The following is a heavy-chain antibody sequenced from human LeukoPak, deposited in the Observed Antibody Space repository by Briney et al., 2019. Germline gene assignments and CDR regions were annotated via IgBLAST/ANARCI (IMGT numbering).Heavy chain of an antibody. CDR3: ARVGYYYDSSGYYETIDY. CDR2: INTNTGNP. Sequence: GASVKVSCKASGYTFTSYAMDWVRQAPGQGLEWMGWINTNTGNPTYAQGFTGRFVFSLDTSVSTAYLQISSLKAEDTAVYYCARVGYYYDSSGYYETIDYWGQGTLVTVSS. J-gene: IGHJ4*02. CDR1: GYTFTSYA. V-gene: IGHV7-4-1*02. D-gene: IGHD3-22*01.